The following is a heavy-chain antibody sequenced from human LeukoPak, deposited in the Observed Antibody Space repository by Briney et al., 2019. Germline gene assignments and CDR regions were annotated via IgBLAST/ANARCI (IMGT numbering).Heavy chain of an antibody. CDR1: GGSISSYY. V-gene: IGHV4-4*07. CDR2: FYSGGSA. J-gene: IGHJ4*02. Sequence: TSSETLSLTCTVSGGSISSYYWSWIRQPAGKGLEWIGRFYSGGSADYNPSLKSRVTMSVDTSKNQFSLKLSSVTAADTAMYYCARVYSGYDLPGSLANYYFDYWGQGTLVTVSS. D-gene: IGHD5-12*01. CDR3: ARVYSGYDLPGSLANYYFDY.